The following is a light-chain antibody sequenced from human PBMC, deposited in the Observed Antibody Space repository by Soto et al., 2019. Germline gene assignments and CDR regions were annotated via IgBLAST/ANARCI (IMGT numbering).Light chain of an antibody. Sequence: QSVLTQPRSVSGAPGQRVTIACTGRSSNIGEGYDVHWYQQLPGTAPKLLIYGDTNRPSGVPDRFSGSKSGTSASLAITGLQAEDEADYYCQSYDSSLRGPVVFGGGTKLTVL. CDR3: QSYDSSLRGPVV. CDR1: SSNIGEGYD. J-gene: IGLJ2*01. CDR2: GDT. V-gene: IGLV1-40*01.